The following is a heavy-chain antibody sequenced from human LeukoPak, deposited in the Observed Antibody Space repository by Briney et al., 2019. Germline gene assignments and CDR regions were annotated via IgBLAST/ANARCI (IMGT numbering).Heavy chain of an antibody. CDR1: GGSISSYY. Sequence: SETLSLTCTVSGGSISSYYWSWIRQPPGKGLEWIGYIYYSGSTNYNPSLKSRVTMSVDTSKNQFSLKLSSVTAADTAVYYCARVRGQNNNWFDPWGQGTLVTVSS. CDR2: IYYSGST. J-gene: IGHJ5*02. D-gene: IGHD2/OR15-2a*01. CDR3: ARVRGQNNNWFDP. V-gene: IGHV4-59*12.